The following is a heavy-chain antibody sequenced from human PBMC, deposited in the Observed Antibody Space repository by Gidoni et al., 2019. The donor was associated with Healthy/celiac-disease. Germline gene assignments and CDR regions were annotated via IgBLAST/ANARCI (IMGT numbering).Heavy chain of an antibody. D-gene: IGHD6-19*01. V-gene: IGHV2-26*01. CDR3: ARTDRSYSSGWYAKFDY. Sequence: PPGKALEWLAHIFSNDKKSYSTSLKSRLTISKDTSKSQVVLTMTNMDPVDTATYYCARTDRSYSSGWYAKFDYWGQGTLVTVSS. J-gene: IGHJ4*02. CDR2: IFSNDKK.